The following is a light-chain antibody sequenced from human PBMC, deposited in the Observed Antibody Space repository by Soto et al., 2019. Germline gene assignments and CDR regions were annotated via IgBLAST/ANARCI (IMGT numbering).Light chain of an antibody. CDR1: QSLLHSNGYNY. CDR2: LGS. J-gene: IGKJ2*01. CDR3: MQALQTPST. V-gene: IGKV2-28*01. Sequence: DIVMTQSPLSLPVTPGEPASISCRSSQSLLHSNGYNYLDWYLQKPGQSPQLLIYLGSQRASGVPDKFSGSGSGADFTLKISKVEAEDVGIYYCMQALQTPSTFGQGTKLELK.